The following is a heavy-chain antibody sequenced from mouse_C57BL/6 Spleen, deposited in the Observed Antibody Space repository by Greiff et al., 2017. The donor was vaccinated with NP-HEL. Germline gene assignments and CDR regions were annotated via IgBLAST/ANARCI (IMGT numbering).Heavy chain of an antibody. V-gene: IGHV1-19*01. D-gene: IGHD4-1*01. J-gene: IGHJ2*01. CDR3: ARELTGPFDY. Sequence: VQLQQSGPVLVKPGASVKMSCKASGYTFTDYYMNWVKQSHGKSLEWIGVINPYNGGTSYNQKFKGKATLTVDKSSSTAYMELNSLTSEDSAVYYCARELTGPFDYWGQGTTLTVSS. CDR1: GYTFTDYY. CDR2: INPYNGGT.